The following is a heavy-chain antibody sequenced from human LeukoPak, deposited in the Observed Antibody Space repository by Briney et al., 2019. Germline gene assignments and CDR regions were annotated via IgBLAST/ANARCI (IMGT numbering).Heavy chain of an antibody. CDR3: ARDLKGIAAAHFDY. J-gene: IGHJ4*02. CDR2: IGSSGSTI. V-gene: IGHV3-11*04. D-gene: IGHD6-25*01. CDR1: GFTFSDYY. Sequence: PGGSLRLSCAASGFTFSDYYMSWIRQAPGKGLEWVSYIGSSGSTIYYADSVKGRFTIPRDNAKNSLYLQMNSLRAEDTAVYYCARDLKGIAAAHFDYWGQGTLVTVSS.